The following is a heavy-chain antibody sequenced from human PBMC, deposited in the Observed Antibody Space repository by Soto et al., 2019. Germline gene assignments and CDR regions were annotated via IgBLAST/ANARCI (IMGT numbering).Heavy chain of an antibody. CDR2: IYYSGST. CDR1: GGSISSYY. D-gene: IGHD1-26*01. Sequence: QVQLQESGPGLVKPSETLSLTCTVSGGSISSYYWSWIRQPPGKGLEWIGYIYYSGSTNYNPSLKCRVTKSVDTSKNQFSLKLRSVTAADTAVYYCARLGAKLDPWGQGTLVTVSS. V-gene: IGHV4-59*08. CDR3: ARLGAKLDP. J-gene: IGHJ5*02.